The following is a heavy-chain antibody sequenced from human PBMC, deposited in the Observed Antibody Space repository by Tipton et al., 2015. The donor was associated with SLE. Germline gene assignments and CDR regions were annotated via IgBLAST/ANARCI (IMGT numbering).Heavy chain of an antibody. CDR1: GFTFSSYG. CDR2: IRYDGSNK. D-gene: IGHD2-15*01. CDR3: AKDRVVVVAASYFDY. V-gene: IGHV3-30*02. J-gene: IGHJ4*02. Sequence: SLRLSCAASGFTFSSYGMHWVRQAPGKGLEWVAFIRYDGSNKYYADSVKGRFTISRDNSKNTLYLQMNSLRAEDTAVYYCAKDRVVVVAASYFDYWGQGTLVTVSS.